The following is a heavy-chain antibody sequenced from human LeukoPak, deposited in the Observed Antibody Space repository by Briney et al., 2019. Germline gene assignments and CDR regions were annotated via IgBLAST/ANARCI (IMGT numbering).Heavy chain of an antibody. CDR2: ISSSSSTI. J-gene: IGHJ2*01. D-gene: IGHD6-13*01. CDR3: ARDPDSSSWYFSVLQALHWYFDL. CDR1: GFTFSSYS. Sequence: GGSLRLSCAASGFTFSSYSMNWVRQAPGKGLEWVSYISSSSSTIYYADSVKGRFTISRDNAKNSLYLQMNSLRAEDTAVYYCARDPDSSSWYFSVLQALHWYFDLWGRGTLVTVSS. V-gene: IGHV3-48*01.